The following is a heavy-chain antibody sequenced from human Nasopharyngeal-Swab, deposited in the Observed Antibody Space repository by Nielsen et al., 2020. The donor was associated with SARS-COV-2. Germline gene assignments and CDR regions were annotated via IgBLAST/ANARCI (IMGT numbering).Heavy chain of an antibody. CDR1: GFTFSSYW. CDR3: ARDPAITGTTFDP. J-gene: IGHJ5*02. Sequence: GESLKISCAASGFTFSSYWMHWVRQAPGKGLVWVSRINSDGSSTSYADSVKGRFTISRDNAKNTLYLQMNSLRAEDTAVYYCARDPAITGTTFDPWGQGTLVTVSS. V-gene: IGHV3-74*01. D-gene: IGHD1-7*01. CDR2: INSDGSST.